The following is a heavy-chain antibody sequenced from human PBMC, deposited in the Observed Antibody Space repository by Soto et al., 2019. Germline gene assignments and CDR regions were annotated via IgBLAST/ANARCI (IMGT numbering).Heavy chain of an antibody. J-gene: IGHJ5*02. Sequence: PSQTLSLTCAISGDSVSSNSAAWNWIRQSPSRGLEWLGRTYYRSKWYNDYAVSVKSRITINPDTSKNQFSLHLNSVTPEDTAVYYCVRGGKVAATFNSFDPWGQGTLVTVSS. CDR1: GDSVSSNSAA. CDR3: VRGGKVAATFNSFDP. V-gene: IGHV6-1*01. D-gene: IGHD6-13*01. CDR2: TYYRSKWYN.